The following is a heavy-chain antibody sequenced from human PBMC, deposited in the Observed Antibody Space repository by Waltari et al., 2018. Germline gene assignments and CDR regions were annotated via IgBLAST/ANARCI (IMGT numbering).Heavy chain of an antibody. CDR2: ISYDGSNE. CDR1: GFTFSRHA. Sequence: QVLLVESGGGVVQPGRSLRPSCAASGFTFSRHARHWVRQAPGKGLEWVGVISYDGSNEYCADSVKGRFTISRDNSKNTLYLQMNNLRTEDTAVYYCARASGGGTNFLIDYWGQGTLVTVSS. CDR3: ARASGGGTNFLIDY. D-gene: IGHD1-7*01. J-gene: IGHJ4*02. V-gene: IGHV3-30-3*01.